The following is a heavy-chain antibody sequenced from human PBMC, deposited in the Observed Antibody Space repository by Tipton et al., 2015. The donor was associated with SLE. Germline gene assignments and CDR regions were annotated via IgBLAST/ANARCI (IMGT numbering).Heavy chain of an antibody. CDR3: AREASVAGMYDY. Sequence: QLVQSGAEVKKPGASVKVSCKASGYTFSNYGISWVRQAPGQGLEWMGWISGYNANTNYAQKFQGRVTMTTDTSTSTAYMELRSLRSDGTAGYYCAREASVAGMYDYWGQGTLVALSS. CDR1: GYTFSNYG. D-gene: IGHD6-19*01. J-gene: IGHJ4*02. V-gene: IGHV1-18*01. CDR2: ISGYNANT.